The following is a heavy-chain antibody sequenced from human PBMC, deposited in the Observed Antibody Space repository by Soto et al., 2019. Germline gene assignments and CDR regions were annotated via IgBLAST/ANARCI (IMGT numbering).Heavy chain of an antibody. CDR1: GYTFTTYY. CDR3: ARGLLYDSSGYYFDY. Sequence: GASVKVSCKASGYTFTTYYMHWVRQAPGQGLEWMGIINPSGGSTRYAQKFQGRVTMTRDTSTSTVYMELSSLKSEDTAVYYCARGLLYDSSGYYFDYWGQGTLVTVSS. CDR2: INPSGGST. V-gene: IGHV1-46*01. J-gene: IGHJ4*02. D-gene: IGHD3-22*01.